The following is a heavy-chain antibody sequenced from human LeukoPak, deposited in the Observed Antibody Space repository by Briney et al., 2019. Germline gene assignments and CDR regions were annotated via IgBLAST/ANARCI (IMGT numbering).Heavy chain of an antibody. CDR1: GFTFSSYA. V-gene: IGHV3-23*01. Sequence: GGSLRLSCAASGFTFSSYAMSWVRQAPGKGLEWVSAISGSGGSTYYADSVKGRFTISRDNSKNTLYLQMNSLRAEDTAVYYCARDGNDYGDYGYYYYYMDVWGKGTTVTVSS. CDR2: ISGSGGST. D-gene: IGHD4-17*01. J-gene: IGHJ6*03. CDR3: ARDGNDYGDYGYYYYYMDV.